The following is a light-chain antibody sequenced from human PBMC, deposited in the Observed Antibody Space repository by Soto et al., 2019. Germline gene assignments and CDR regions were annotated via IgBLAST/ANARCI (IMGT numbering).Light chain of an antibody. CDR1: SSDVGGYNY. J-gene: IGLJ3*02. CDR3: TSYTNSGTWV. V-gene: IGLV2-14*01. CDR2: EVI. Sequence: QSVPTQPASVSGSPGQSITISCAGTSSDVGGYNYVSWYQQHPDKAPKLMIYEVINRPSGVSNRFSGSKSGNTASLTISGLQAEDEADYYCTSYTNSGTWVFGGGTKLTVL.